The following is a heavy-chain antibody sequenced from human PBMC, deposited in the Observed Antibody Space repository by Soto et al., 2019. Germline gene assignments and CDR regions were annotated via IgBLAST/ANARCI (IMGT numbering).Heavy chain of an antibody. D-gene: IGHD1-1*01. Sequence: PGESLKISCKASGYSFTSYWIGWVRQMPGKGLEWMGIIFPGDSDTRYSPSFQGQVTISADKSISTAYLQWSSLKASDTAMYYCARHNSNRDPYYYFGMDVWGQGTTVTVSS. J-gene: IGHJ6*02. V-gene: IGHV5-51*01. CDR1: GYSFTSYW. CDR3: ARHNSNRDPYYYFGMDV. CDR2: IFPGDSDT.